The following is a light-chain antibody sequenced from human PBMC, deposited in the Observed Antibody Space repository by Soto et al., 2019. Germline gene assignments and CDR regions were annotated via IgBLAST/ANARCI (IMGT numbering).Light chain of an antibody. J-gene: IGKJ1*01. V-gene: IGKV1-39*01. CDR1: QSISSY. Sequence: DFKRTERKSXLXXXXXXXXXXXCXXSQSISSYLNWYQQKPGKAPKLLIYAASSLQSGVPPRFSGSGSGTDFTLTISSLQPEDFATYYCQQSYSTPTWTFGQGTKVDIK. CDR2: AAS. CDR3: QQSYSTPTWT.